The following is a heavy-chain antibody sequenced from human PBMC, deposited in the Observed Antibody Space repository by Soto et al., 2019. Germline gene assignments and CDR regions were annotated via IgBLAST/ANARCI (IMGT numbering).Heavy chain of an antibody. Sequence: GGSLRLSCAASGFTFSNYAMNWVRQAPGKGLEWVSYISIGSGSIFYADSVKGRFTISRDDAKNSLYLQMNTLRDEDTAVYYCVRDDRWAFDFWGQGTMVTVSS. CDR2: ISIGSGSI. CDR3: VRDDRWAFDF. V-gene: IGHV3-48*02. J-gene: IGHJ3*01. CDR1: GFTFSNYA. D-gene: IGHD3-22*01.